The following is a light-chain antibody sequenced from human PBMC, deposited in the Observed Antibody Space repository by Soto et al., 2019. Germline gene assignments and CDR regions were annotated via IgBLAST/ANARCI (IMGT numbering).Light chain of an antibody. CDR2: SNN. CDR3: AAWDDSLTAHV. Sequence: QSALTQPPSASGTPGQRVTISCSGSSSNIGSNTVNWYQQLPGTAPKLLIYSNNQRPSGVPDRFSGSKSGTSASLAISGLQYEDEADYYCAAWDDSLTAHVFGTGTTVTVL. J-gene: IGLJ1*01. V-gene: IGLV1-44*01. CDR1: SSNIGSNT.